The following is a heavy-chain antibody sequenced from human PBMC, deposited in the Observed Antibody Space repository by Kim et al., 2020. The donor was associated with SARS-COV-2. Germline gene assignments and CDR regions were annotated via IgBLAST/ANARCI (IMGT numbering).Heavy chain of an antibody. Sequence: GGSLRLSCAASGFTFDDYAMHWVRQAPGKGLEWVSGISWNSGSIGYADSVKGRFTISRDNAKNSLYLQMNSLRAEDTALYYCAKGWGLQLVQNGMDVWGQGTTVTVSS. CDR2: ISWNSGSI. CDR1: GFTFDDYA. D-gene: IGHD6-13*01. V-gene: IGHV3-9*01. J-gene: IGHJ6*02. CDR3: AKGWGLQLVQNGMDV.